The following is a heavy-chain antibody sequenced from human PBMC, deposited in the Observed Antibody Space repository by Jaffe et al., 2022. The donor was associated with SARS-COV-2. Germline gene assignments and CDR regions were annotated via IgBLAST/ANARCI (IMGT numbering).Heavy chain of an antibody. CDR1: GFTFNSHW. D-gene: IGHD2-8*02. CDR2: INTDESIT. CDR3: ARHLVGGIDY. Sequence: EVQLVESGGGLVQPGGSLRLSCAASGFTFNSHWMHWVRQAPGEGLVWVSLINTDESITTYAGSVKGRFTISRDNAKNTLYLRMNSLRAEDTAVYYCARHLVGGIDYWGQGALVTVSS. J-gene: IGHJ4*02. V-gene: IGHV3-74*01.